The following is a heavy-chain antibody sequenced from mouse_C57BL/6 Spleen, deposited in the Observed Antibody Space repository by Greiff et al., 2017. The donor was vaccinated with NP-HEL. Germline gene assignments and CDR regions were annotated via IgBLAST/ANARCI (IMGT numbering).Heavy chain of an antibody. V-gene: IGHV1-15*01. J-gene: IGHJ2*01. CDR3: TRGGYRDY. Sequence: QVQLKESGAELVRPGASVTLSCKASGYTFTDYEMHWVKQTPVHGLEWIGAIDPETGGTAYNQKFKGKAILTADKSSSTAYMELRSLTSEDSAVYYCTRGGYRDYWGQGTTLTVSS. D-gene: IGHD2-2*01. CDR2: IDPETGGT. CDR1: GYTFTDYE.